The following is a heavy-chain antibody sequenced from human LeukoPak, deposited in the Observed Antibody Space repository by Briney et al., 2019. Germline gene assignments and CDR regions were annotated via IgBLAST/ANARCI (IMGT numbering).Heavy chain of an antibody. CDR1: GFTLSSNW. Sequence: PGGSLRLSCAASGFTLSSNWMHWVRQAPGKGLVWVSRINGDGSTTSYAGSVKGRFTISRDNAKNTLYLQMNSLRAEDTAVYYCARETSGRGMDVWGQGTTVADSS. CDR2: INGDGSTT. D-gene: IGHD6-19*01. V-gene: IGHV3-74*01. J-gene: IGHJ6*02. CDR3: ARETSGRGMDV.